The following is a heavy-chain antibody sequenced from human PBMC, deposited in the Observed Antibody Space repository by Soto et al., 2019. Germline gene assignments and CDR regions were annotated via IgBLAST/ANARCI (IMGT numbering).Heavy chain of an antibody. V-gene: IGHV4-4*07. Sequence: SETLSLTCTVSGGSISNYYWSWIRQPAGKGLEWLGRIHDSGSSAYNPSLKSRVTMSTDTSKNQFSLNLNSVTAADTAVYYCARGGASSKWLDPWGQGILVIVSS. CDR2: IHDSGSS. CDR3: ARGGASSKWLDP. CDR1: GGSISNYY. D-gene: IGHD6-13*01. J-gene: IGHJ5*02.